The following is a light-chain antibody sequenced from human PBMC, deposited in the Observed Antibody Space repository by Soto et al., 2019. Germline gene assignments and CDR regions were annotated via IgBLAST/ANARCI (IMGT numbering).Light chain of an antibody. V-gene: IGKV1-9*01. J-gene: IGKJ3*01. CDR3: QQFNSYPRT. Sequence: IQLTQSPSSLSASVGDRVTITCRASQDISSYLAWYQQKPGKAPKLLIYAASTLQSGVPSRFSGSGSGTDFTLTISTLQPEDFATYDCQQFNSYPRTFGPGTKVDIK. CDR2: AAS. CDR1: QDISSY.